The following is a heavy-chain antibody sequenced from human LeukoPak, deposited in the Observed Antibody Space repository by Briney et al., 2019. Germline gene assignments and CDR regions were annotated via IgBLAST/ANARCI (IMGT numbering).Heavy chain of an antibody. CDR3: ARARAPYDA. Sequence: SETLSLTCAVYGGSFSGNYWSWIRQPPGKGLEWIGEINHSGSTNYNPSLKSRVTISVDTSKNQFSLKLSSVTAADTAVYYCARARAPYDAWGQGTLVTVSS. D-gene: IGHD5-12*01. CDR1: GGSFSGNY. CDR2: INHSGST. J-gene: IGHJ5*02. V-gene: IGHV4-34*01.